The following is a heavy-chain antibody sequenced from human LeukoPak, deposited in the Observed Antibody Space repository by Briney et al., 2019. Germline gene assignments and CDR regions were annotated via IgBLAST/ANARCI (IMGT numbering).Heavy chain of an antibody. CDR2: ISSSGSTI. D-gene: IGHD3-10*01. CDR1: GFTFSDYY. CDR3: ARDRPVTYRWLPDDAFDI. V-gene: IGHV3-11*01. Sequence: AGGSLRLSCAASGFTFSDYYMSWIRQAPGKGVEWVSYISSSGSTIYYADSVKGRFTISRDNAKNSLYLQMNSLRAEDTAVYYCARDRPVTYRWLPDDAFDIWGQGTMVTVSS. J-gene: IGHJ3*02.